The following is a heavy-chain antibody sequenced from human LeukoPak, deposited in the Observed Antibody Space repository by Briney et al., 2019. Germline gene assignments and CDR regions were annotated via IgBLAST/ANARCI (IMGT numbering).Heavy chain of an antibody. Sequence: GGSLRLSCAASGFTFSSYSMNWFRQAPGKGLEWVSSISSSSYIYYADSVKGRFTISRDNAKNSLYLQMNSLRAEDTAVYYCARDLGPATAILNWFDPWGQGTLVTVSS. V-gene: IGHV3-21*01. D-gene: IGHD2-2*02. CDR2: ISSSSYI. CDR3: ARDLGPATAILNWFDP. J-gene: IGHJ5*02. CDR1: GFTFSSYS.